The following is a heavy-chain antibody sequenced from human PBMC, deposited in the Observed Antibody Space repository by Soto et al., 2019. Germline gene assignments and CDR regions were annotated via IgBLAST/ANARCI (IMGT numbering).Heavy chain of an antibody. Sequence: ASVKVSCKASGDTFNSYAVSWVRQAPGQGLEWMGWISAYNGNTNYAQKLQGRVTMTTDTSTSTAYMELRSLRSDDTAVYYCAREYSSSWYYYYGMDVWGQGTTVTVSS. CDR1: GDTFNSYA. CDR3: AREYSSSWYYYYGMDV. J-gene: IGHJ6*02. V-gene: IGHV1-18*01. D-gene: IGHD6-13*01. CDR2: ISAYNGNT.